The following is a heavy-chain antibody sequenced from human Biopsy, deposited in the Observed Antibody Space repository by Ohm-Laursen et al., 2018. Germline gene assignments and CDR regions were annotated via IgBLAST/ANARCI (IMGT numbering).Heavy chain of an antibody. D-gene: IGHD3-10*01. CDR1: GFTFSSYW. J-gene: IGHJ4*02. CDR3: ARSMTTMVRRRSYYFDY. V-gene: IGHV3-7*01. Sequence: GSLRLSCSASGFTFSSYWMSWVRQAPGKGLEWVANIKQDGSETHFVDSVKGRFTISRDSAKSSLYLQMNSLRAEDTAVYYCARSMTTMVRRRSYYFDYWGQGTLVTVSS. CDR2: IKQDGSET.